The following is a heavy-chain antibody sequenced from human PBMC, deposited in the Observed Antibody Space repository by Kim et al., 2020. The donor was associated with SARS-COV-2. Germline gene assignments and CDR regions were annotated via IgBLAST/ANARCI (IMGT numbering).Heavy chain of an antibody. CDR3: AKGYSSGWYGLIGGMDV. CDR1: GFTFSSYA. J-gene: IGHJ6*02. CDR2: IYSGGSST. Sequence: GGSLRLSCAASGFTFSSYAMSWVRQAPGKGLEWVSVIYSGGSSTYYADSVKGRFTISSDNSKNTLYLQMNSLRAEDTAVYYCAKGYSSGWYGLIGGMDVWGQGTTVTVSS. D-gene: IGHD6-19*01. V-gene: IGHV3-23*03.